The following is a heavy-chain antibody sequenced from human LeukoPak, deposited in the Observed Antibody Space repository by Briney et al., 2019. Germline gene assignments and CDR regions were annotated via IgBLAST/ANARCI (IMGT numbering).Heavy chain of an antibody. CDR1: GGSISSYY. D-gene: IGHD5-18*01. J-gene: IGHJ6*03. Sequence: SETLSPTCTVSGGSISSYYWSWIRQPPGKGLEWIGYIYYSGSTNYNPSLKSRVTISVDTSKNQFSLKLSSVTAADTAVYYCARHRSRYSYYMDVWGKGTTVTVSS. CDR3: ARHRSRYSYYMDV. CDR2: IYYSGST. V-gene: IGHV4-59*01.